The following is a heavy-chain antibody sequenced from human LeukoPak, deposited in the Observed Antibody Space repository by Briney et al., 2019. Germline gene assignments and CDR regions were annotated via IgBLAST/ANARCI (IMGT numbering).Heavy chain of an antibody. J-gene: IGHJ3*02. Sequence: SETLSLTCKVSGGSISSYHWSWIRQPPGKGLEWIGYIFSSGKTNYNPSLKSRVTISVDTSKNQFSLNVSSVTAADTAVYYCARWFGKDAFDIWGQGTMVTVSS. CDR1: GGSISSYH. CDR2: IFSSGKT. V-gene: IGHV4-59*01. D-gene: IGHD3-10*01. CDR3: ARWFGKDAFDI.